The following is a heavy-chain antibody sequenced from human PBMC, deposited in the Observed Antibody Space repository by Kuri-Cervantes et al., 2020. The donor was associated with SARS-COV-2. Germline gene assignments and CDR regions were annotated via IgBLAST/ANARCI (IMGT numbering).Heavy chain of an antibody. J-gene: IGHJ4*02. CDR1: GYTFTGYY. D-gene: IGHD3-3*01. CDR2: INPNSGGT. CDR3: ARGLAITAFRYYDFWSGLFDY. Sequence: ASVKVSCKASGYTFTGYYMHWVRQAPGQGLEWMGWINPNSGGTNYAQKFQGRVTMTRDTSISTAYMELSRLRSDDTAVYYCARGLAITAFRYYDFWSGLFDYWGQGTLVTVSS. V-gene: IGHV1-2*02.